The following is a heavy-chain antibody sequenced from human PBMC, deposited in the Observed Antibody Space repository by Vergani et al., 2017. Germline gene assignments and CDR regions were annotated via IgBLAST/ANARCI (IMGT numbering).Heavy chain of an antibody. D-gene: IGHD5-12*01. CDR3: AKANPLNSGYDYLYNYHAMDV. Sequence: EVQLLESGGDLVQPGGSLRLSCAASGFTFNHYAMNWVRQAPGKGLELVSGISGSGGSTYYAGSVKGRFTISRDSSKNTLYLQMNSLSAGDTAVYYCAKANPLNSGYDYLYNYHAMDVWGQGTTVTVSS. CDR1: GFTFNHYA. V-gene: IGHV3-23*01. J-gene: IGHJ6*02. CDR2: ISGSGGST.